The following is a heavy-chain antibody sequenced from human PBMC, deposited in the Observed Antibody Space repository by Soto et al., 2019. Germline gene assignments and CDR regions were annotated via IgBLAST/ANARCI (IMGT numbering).Heavy chain of an antibody. J-gene: IGHJ4*02. D-gene: IGHD3-22*01. CDR1: GFTFSSYS. CDR2: ISSSSSYI. Sequence: EVQLVESGGGLVKPGGSLRLSCAASGFTFSSYSMNWVRQAPGKGLEWVSSISSSSSYIYYADSVKGRFTTSRDNAKNSLYLQMNSLRAEDTAVYYCARDPYDYYDSSGYDYWGQGTLVTVSS. CDR3: ARDPYDYYDSSGYDY. V-gene: IGHV3-21*01.